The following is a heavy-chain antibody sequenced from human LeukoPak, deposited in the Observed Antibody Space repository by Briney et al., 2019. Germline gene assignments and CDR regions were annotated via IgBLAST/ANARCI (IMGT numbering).Heavy chain of an antibody. Sequence: GGSLRLSCAASEFTFSEYWMTWVRQSPGKGLEWVANIGQDGSRKYYVDSVRGRFTISRDNAKNSLYLQMDSLRAEDTATYYCARDSNFHSDYYDDVFDIWGQGTVVTVSS. CDR3: ARDSNFHSDYYDDVFDI. CDR2: IGQDGSRK. V-gene: IGHV3-7*01. CDR1: EFTFSEYW. D-gene: IGHD2-21*02. J-gene: IGHJ3*02.